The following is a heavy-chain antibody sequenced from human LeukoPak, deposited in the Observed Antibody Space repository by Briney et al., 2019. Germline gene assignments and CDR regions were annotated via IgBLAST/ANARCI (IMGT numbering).Heavy chain of an antibody. V-gene: IGHV4-34*01. CDR2: INHSGST. J-gene: IGHJ4*02. CDR3: ARGHRTVVGAGDY. CDR1: GGSFSGYY. Sequence: PSETLSLTCAVYGGSFSGYYWSWIRQPPGKGLEWIGEINHSGSTNYNPSLKGRVTISVDTSKNQFSLKLSSVTAADTAVYYCARGHRTVVGAGDYWGQGTLVTVSS. D-gene: IGHD2-15*01.